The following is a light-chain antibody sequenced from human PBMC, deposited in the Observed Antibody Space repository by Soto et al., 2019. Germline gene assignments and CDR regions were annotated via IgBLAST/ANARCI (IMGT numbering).Light chain of an antibody. J-gene: IGKJ1*01. V-gene: IGKV3-20*01. CDR3: QLFTT. CDR1: QGVASSY. Sequence: EVVLTQSPGTLSLSAGERATLSCRVSQGVASSYLAWYQKKPGQAPRLLIFGASTRAPGIPDRFSGSGSGTDFTLTLSRLEPEDFAVYYCQLFTTFGQGTKVDIK. CDR2: GAS.